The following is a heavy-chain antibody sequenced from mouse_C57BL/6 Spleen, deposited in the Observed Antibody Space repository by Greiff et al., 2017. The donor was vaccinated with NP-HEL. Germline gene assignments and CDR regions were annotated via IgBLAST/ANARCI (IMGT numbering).Heavy chain of an antibody. CDR3: ARSRAYYDSFAY. CDR2: IDPSDSYT. D-gene: IGHD2-4*01. Sequence: QVQLQQPGAELVRPGTSVKLSCKASGYTFTSYWMHWVKQRPGQGLEWIGVIDPSDSYTNYNQKFKGKATLTVDTSSSTAYMQLSSLTSEDSAVYYCARSRAYYDSFAYWGQRTLVTVSA. CDR1: GYTFTSYW. V-gene: IGHV1-59*01. J-gene: IGHJ3*01.